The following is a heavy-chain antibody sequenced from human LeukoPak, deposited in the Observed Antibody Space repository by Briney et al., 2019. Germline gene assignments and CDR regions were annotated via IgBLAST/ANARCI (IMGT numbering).Heavy chain of an antibody. Sequence: SETLSLTCAVYGGSFSGYYWSWIRQPPGKGLEWIGEINHSGSTNYNPSLKSRVTISVDTSKNQFSLKLSSVTAADTAVYYCARGQDIVVVVAATRWFDPWGQGTLVTVPS. D-gene: IGHD2-15*01. V-gene: IGHV4-34*01. CDR3: ARGQDIVVVVAATRWFDP. CDR2: INHSGST. J-gene: IGHJ5*02. CDR1: GGSFSGYY.